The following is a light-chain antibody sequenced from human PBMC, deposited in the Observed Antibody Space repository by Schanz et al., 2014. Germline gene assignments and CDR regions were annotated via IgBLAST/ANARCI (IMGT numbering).Light chain of an antibody. CDR3: QQSYSLPWT. Sequence: DMQLTQSPSTLSASVGDRVTITCRASQRISNWVAWYQQKPGKAPKLLIYDASSLESGVPSRFSGSGSGTVFTLTISSLHPEDFATHYCQQSYSLPWTLGQGTKVEIK. CDR1: QRISNW. CDR2: DAS. V-gene: IGKV1-5*01. J-gene: IGKJ1*01.